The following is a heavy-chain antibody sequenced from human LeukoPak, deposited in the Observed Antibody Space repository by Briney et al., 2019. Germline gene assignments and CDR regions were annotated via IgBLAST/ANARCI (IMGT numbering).Heavy chain of an antibody. CDR1: GFTFSSYS. CDR3: ARAGPSSSWHQFDY. V-gene: IGHV3-30*03. D-gene: IGHD6-13*01. J-gene: IGHJ4*02. CDR2: TLYDGTMA. Sequence: GGSLRLSCAASGFTFSSYSMNWVRQAPGKGLEWVAVTLYDGTMAYYADSVKGRFTISRDNSKNTLYLQMNSLRVEDTAVYYCARAGPSSSWHQFDYWGQGTLVTVSS.